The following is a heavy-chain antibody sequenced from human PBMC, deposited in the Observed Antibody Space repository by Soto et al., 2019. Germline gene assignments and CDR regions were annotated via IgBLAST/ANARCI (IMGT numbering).Heavy chain of an antibody. D-gene: IGHD2-15*01. V-gene: IGHV4-30-4*08. Sequence: PSETLSLTCTVSGGSIRSDDYYWSWIRQPPGKGLEWIGYIYYNGRTYSSPSLKSRVSLSIDTSKNQFSLSLMSVSAADTAVYFCARDRSNAPDYFDLWGQGTPVTVSS. CDR2: IYYNGRT. CDR1: GGSIRSDDYY. CDR3: ARDRSNAPDYFDL. J-gene: IGHJ4*02.